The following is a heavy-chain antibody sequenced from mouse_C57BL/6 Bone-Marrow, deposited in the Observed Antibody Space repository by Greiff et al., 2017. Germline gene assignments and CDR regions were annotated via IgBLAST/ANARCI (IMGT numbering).Heavy chain of an antibody. CDR1: GFSLTSYG. CDR3: ARRGLRDAMDY. J-gene: IGHJ4*01. Sequence: VQLVESGPGLVQPSQSLSITCTVSGFSLTSYGVHWVRQSPGKGLEWLGEIWSGGSTDYNAAFISSLSISKDNSKSQVFFKMNSLQADDTAIYYCARRGLRDAMDYWGQGTSVTVSS. V-gene: IGHV2-2*01. D-gene: IGHD1-1*01. CDR2: IWSGGST.